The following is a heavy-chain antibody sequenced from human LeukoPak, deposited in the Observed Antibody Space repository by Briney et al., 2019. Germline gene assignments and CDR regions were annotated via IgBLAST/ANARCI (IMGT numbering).Heavy chain of an antibody. CDR2: INPNSGGT. CDR1: GYTFTGYY. D-gene: IGHD5-24*01. J-gene: IGHJ4*02. V-gene: IGHV1-2*02. Sequence: ASVKVSCKASGYTFTGYYMHWVRQAPGQGLEWMGWINPNSGGTNYAQKFQGRVTMTRDTSISTAYMELGRLRSDDTAVYYCSTEKSRDGYNFLDYWGQGTLVTVSS. CDR3: STEKSRDGYNFLDY.